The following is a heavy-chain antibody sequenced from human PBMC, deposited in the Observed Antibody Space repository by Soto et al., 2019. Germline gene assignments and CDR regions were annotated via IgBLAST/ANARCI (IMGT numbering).Heavy chain of an antibody. CDR1: GGSLIRGGDS. D-gene: IGHD2-2*01. CDR3: ARERTYQLSGDDALDI. J-gene: IGHJ3*02. Sequence: LPCTVSGGSLIRGGDSWSWIRQPPGKGQEWIGRIYSSGRTNYNPSLKSRVTMSVDTSKNQISLRLSSVTAADTAMYYCARERTYQLSGDDALDICGLGKMVTVSS. CDR2: IYSSGRT. V-gene: IGHV4-61*02.